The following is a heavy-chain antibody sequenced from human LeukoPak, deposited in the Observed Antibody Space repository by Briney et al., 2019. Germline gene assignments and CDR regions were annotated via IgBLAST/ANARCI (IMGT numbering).Heavy chain of an antibody. J-gene: IGHJ4*02. Sequence: PSETLSLTCTVSGVSISSYYWSWIRQPPGKGLEWIGYIYYSGSTNYNPSLKSRVTISVDTSKNQFSLKLSSVTAADTAVYYCARWDMVRGSIDYWGQGTLVTVSS. CDR2: IYYSGST. V-gene: IGHV4-59*01. CDR1: GVSISSYY. CDR3: ARWDMVRGSIDY. D-gene: IGHD3-10*01.